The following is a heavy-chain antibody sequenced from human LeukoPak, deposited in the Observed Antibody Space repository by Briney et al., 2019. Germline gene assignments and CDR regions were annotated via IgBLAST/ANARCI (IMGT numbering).Heavy chain of an antibody. J-gene: IGHJ4*02. CDR2: IIPILGIA. CDR3: ARSQLGVFDY. D-gene: IGHD1-1*01. V-gene: IGHV1-69*04. CDR1: GGTFSSYA. Sequence: SVKVSCKASGGTFSSYAISWVRQAPGQGLEWMGRIIPILGIANYAQKFQGRVTITTDESTSTAYMELSSLRSEDTAVYYCARSQLGVFDYWGQGTLVTVSS.